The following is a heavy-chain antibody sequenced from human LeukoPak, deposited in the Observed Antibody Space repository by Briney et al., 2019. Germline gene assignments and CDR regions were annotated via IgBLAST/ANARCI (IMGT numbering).Heavy chain of an antibody. CDR1: GYTFTDYY. CDR2: VDPEDGET. V-gene: IGHV1-69-2*01. D-gene: IGHD2-2*01. J-gene: IGHJ4*02. Sequence: GASVKISCKVSGYTFTDYYMHWLQQAPGKGLEWMGLVDPEDGETIYAEKFQGRVTITADTSTDTAYMELSSLRSEDTAVYYCATDKKYGMPYFDYWGQGTLVTVSS. CDR3: ATDKKYGMPYFDY.